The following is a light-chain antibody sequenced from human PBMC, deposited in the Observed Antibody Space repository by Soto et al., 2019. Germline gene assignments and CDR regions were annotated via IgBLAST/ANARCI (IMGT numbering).Light chain of an antibody. CDR3: QQHNNWPPIT. J-gene: IGKJ5*01. V-gene: IGKV3-15*01. CDR2: GSS. CDR1: QSVKTF. Sequence: EIVLTQSPATLSLSPGERATLSCRASQSVKTFLVWYQQKPGQAPRLLMYGSSIRATGIPARFSGSGSGTEFTLTISSLQSEDFAVYYCQQHNNWPPITFGQGTRLEIK.